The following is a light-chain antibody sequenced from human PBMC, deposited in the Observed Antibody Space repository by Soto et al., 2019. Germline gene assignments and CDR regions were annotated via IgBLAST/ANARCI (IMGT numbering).Light chain of an antibody. J-gene: IGLJ3*02. Sequence: QSALTQPPSASGSPGQAVTIPCTGTSSDVGAYKYVSWYQQYPGKAPKFMIYAVTKRPSGVPDRFSGSKSGNTASLTGSWLQAVDGADYYCTSYVGNDIWVFGGGTKLTVL. CDR3: TSYVGNDIWV. CDR2: AVT. CDR1: SSDVGAYKY. V-gene: IGLV2-8*01.